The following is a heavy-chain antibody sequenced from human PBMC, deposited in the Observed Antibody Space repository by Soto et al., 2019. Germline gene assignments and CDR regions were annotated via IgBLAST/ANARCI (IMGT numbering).Heavy chain of an antibody. CDR2: ISAYNGNT. CDR3: ARDKPRYCSGGSCYSIGFDP. D-gene: IGHD2-15*01. V-gene: IGHV1-18*01. CDR1: GYTLTSYC. Sequence: ASVNVSCKPSGYTLTSYCISWVRQAPGEGLECMGWISAYNGNTNYAQKLQGRVTMTTDTSTSTADMELRSLRPDDTSVYYCARDKPRYCSGGSCYSIGFDPWGQGTLVTVSS. J-gene: IGHJ5*02.